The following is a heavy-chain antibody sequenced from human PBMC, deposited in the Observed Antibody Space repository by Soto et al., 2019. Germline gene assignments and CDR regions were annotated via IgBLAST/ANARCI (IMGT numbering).Heavy chain of an antibody. V-gene: IGHV5-51*01. J-gene: IGHJ6*02. CDR3: ARHPPWFGGLMDV. Sequence: GESLKISCKGSGYSFTSYRIGWVRQMPGKGLEWMGIIYPGDSDTRYSPSFQGQVTISADKSISTAYLQWSSLKASDTAMYYCARHPPWFGGLMDVWGQGTTVTVSS. CDR2: IYPGDSDT. D-gene: IGHD3-10*01. CDR1: GYSFTSYR.